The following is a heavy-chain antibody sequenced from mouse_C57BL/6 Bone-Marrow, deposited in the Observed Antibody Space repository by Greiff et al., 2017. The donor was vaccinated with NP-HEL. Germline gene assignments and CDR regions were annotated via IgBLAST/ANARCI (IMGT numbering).Heavy chain of an antibody. Sequence: EVKLMESGGGLVQPGGSLKLSCAASGFTFSDYGMAWVRQAPRKGPEWVAFISNLAYSIYYADTVTGRFTISRENAKNTLYLEMSSLRSEDTAMYYCARHAGPYAMDYWGQGTSVTVSS. CDR1: GFTFSDYG. J-gene: IGHJ4*01. V-gene: IGHV5-15*01. CDR3: ARHAGPYAMDY. CDR2: ISNLAYSI.